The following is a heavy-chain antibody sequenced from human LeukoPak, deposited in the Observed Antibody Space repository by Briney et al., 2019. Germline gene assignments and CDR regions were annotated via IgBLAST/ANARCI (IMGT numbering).Heavy chain of an antibody. D-gene: IGHD6-13*01. V-gene: IGHV3-74*01. CDR3: ARGTAATAGIDY. CDR2: INTDGSAT. CDR1: GLNFSTYW. J-gene: IGHJ4*02. Sequence: GGSLRLSCAVSGLNFSTYWIHWVRQAPGKGLVWVSLINTDGSATTYGDSAKGRFTVSGDNDKNSLFLEMNSLRVEDTAVYYCARGTAATAGIDYWGQGTLVTVSS.